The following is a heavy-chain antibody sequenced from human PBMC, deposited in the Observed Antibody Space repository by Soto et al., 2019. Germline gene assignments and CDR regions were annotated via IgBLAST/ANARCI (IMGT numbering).Heavy chain of an antibody. J-gene: IGHJ4*02. V-gene: IGHV4-39*01. CDR3: AYGSSSAWIDY. CDR1: GDSMRGYHFY. CDR2: AYFSGGNT. Sequence: SETLSLTFSVSGDSMRGYHFYWGWIRQAPGKGLEWIGSAYFSGGNTYYSPSLKSRVSISVDTSKNEFSLRLTSLTAAGTAVYFCAYGSSSAWIDYWGQGTLVTVSS. D-gene: IGHD6-25*01.